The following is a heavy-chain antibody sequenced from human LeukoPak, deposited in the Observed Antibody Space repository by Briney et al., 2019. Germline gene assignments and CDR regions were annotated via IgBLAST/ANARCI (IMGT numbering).Heavy chain of an antibody. D-gene: IGHD1/OR15-1a*01. CDR2: ISGYRGEP. V-gene: IGHV1-18*01. CDR3: AIVHRTTNWNNFDY. CDR1: GYTFSNYG. Sequence: ASVKVSCKTSGYTFSNYGITWVRQAPGQGLEWIGWISGYRGEPKYAETFQGRVTLTTDSSTAYMDLRRLRSDGTAVYYCAIVHRTTNWNNFDYWGQGTLVTVSS. J-gene: IGHJ4*02.